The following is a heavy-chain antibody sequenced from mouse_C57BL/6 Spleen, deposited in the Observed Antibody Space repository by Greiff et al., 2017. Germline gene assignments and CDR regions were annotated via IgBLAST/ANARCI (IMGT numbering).Heavy chain of an antibody. V-gene: IGHV1-54*01. CDR1: GYAFTNYL. J-gene: IGHJ3*01. CDR3: ARSEYYGSSFAY. D-gene: IGHD1-1*01. CDR2: INPGSGGT. Sequence: QVQLQQSGAELVRPGTSVKVSCKASGYAFTNYLIEWVKQRPGQGLEWIGVINPGSGGTNYNEKFKGKATLTADKSSSTAYMQRSSLTSEDSAVYFCARSEYYGSSFAYWGQGTLVTVSA.